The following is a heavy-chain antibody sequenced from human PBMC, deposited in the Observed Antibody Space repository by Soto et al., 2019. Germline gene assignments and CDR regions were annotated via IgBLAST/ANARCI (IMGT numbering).Heavy chain of an antibody. V-gene: IGHV3-66*01. CDR1: GFIVSGIF. Sequence: GGSLRLSCAASGFIVSGIFMTWVRQVPGKGPEWVSTLSSDDKTYYADSVRGRFTISRDSSKNTLFLQMNSLRAEDTAVYYCAKDLSDGGGYSSSSRIDYWGQGTLVTVSS. D-gene: IGHD6-6*01. J-gene: IGHJ4*02. CDR2: LSSDDKT. CDR3: AKDLSDGGGYSSSSRIDY.